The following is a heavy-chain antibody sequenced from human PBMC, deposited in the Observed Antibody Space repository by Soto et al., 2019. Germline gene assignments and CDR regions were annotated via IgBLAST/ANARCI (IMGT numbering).Heavy chain of an antibody. CDR1: GYSFTSYW. CDR3: ARLYYYDSSGYYYFLDY. V-gene: IGHV5-51*01. Sequence: GESLKISCKGSGYSFTSYWIGWVRQMPGKGLEWMGIIYPGDSDTRYSPSLQGQVTISADKSISTAYLQWSSLKASDTAMYYCARLYYYDSSGYYYFLDYWGQGTLVTVSS. J-gene: IGHJ4*02. CDR2: IYPGDSDT. D-gene: IGHD3-22*01.